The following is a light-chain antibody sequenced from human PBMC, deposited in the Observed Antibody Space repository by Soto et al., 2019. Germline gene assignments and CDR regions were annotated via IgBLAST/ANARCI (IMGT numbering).Light chain of an antibody. CDR3: AAWDDRLSAYV. CDR1: ISNIGSNP. J-gene: IGLJ1*01. Sequence: QSVLTQPPSASGTPGQRATTSVFGGISNIGSNPVYWHQHLPGTAPKLLVYRNNQRPSGVPDRFSDSKSGTSAFLAISGLRSEDEADYYCAAWDDRLSAYVFGTGTKVTVL. CDR2: RNN. V-gene: IGLV1-47*01.